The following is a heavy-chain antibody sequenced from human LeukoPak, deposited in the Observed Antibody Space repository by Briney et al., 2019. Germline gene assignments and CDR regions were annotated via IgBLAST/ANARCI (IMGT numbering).Heavy chain of an antibody. D-gene: IGHD6-13*01. CDR1: GFTFSSYA. Sequence: PGGSLRLSCAASGFTFSSYAMSWVRQAPGKGLEWVSAISGSGGSTYYADSVKGRFTISRDNPKNTLYLQMNSLRAEDTAVYYCASPKAVAAAGTLPRFDYWGQGTLVTVSS. J-gene: IGHJ4*02. V-gene: IGHV3-23*01. CDR3: ASPKAVAAAGTLPRFDY. CDR2: ISGSGGST.